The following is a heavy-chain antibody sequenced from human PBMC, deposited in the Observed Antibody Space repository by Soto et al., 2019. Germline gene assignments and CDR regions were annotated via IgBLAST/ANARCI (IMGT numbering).Heavy chain of an antibody. J-gene: IGHJ4*02. CDR2: ITYDGRNR. D-gene: IGHD3-9*01. V-gene: IGHV3-30*04. CDR3: AREGHQDDSNTDWSSFDY. Sequence: QVQLVESGGGVVQPGRSLRLSCAASGFTFSSYAMHWVRQAPGKGLEWVAVITYDGRNRYYADSVKGRFTISRDNSKNTLFLQMDSLSAEDTAVYYCAREGHQDDSNTDWSSFDYWGQGTLVTVSS. CDR1: GFTFSSYA.